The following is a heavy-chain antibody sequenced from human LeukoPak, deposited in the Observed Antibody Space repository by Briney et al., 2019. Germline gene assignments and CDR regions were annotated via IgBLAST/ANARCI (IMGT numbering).Heavy chain of an antibody. D-gene: IGHD6-13*01. CDR3: ARDLMGIAYRGAFYY. V-gene: IGHV3-15*01. Sequence: GGSLRLSCAASGFTFSNAWMSWVRQAPGKGLEWVGRIKSKTDGGTTDYAAPVKGRFTISRDDSKNTLYLQMNSLKTEDTAVYYCARDLMGIAYRGAFYYWGQGTLVTVSS. CDR2: IKSKTDGGTT. CDR1: GFTFSNAW. J-gene: IGHJ4*02.